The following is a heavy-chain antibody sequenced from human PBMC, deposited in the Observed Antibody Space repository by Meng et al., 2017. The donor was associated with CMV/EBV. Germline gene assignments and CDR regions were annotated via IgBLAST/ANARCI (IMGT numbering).Heavy chain of an antibody. J-gene: IGHJ6*02. Sequence: SETLSLTCTVSGGSISSYYWSWIRQPPGKGLEWIGYIYYSGSTNYNPSLKSRVTISVDTSKNQFSLKLGSVTAADTAVYYCARELEPSYGMDVWGQGTTVTVSS. D-gene: IGHD1-1*01. CDR1: GGSISSYY. CDR2: IYYSGST. CDR3: ARELEPSYGMDV. V-gene: IGHV4-59*01.